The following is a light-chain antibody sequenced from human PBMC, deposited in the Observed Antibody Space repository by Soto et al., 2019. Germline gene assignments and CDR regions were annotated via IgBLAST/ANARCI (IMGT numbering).Light chain of an antibody. CDR2: DVS. Sequence: QSALTQPASVSGSPGQSITISCTGTSSDVGGYNYVSWYQQHPGKAPKLMIYDVSNRPSGVSNRFSGSKSGNTASLTIYGLQAEDEADYYCSSYTSSSTYVVGTGTKVTLL. V-gene: IGLV2-14*01. J-gene: IGLJ1*01. CDR3: SSYTSSSTYV. CDR1: SSDVGGYNY.